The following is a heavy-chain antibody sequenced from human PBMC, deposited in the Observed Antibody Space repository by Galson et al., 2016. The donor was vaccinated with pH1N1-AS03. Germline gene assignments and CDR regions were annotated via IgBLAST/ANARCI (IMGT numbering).Heavy chain of an antibody. CDR1: GFTFRSFG. CDR2: IRYDGRNK. D-gene: IGHD3-22*01. CDR3: ARAAYDRTEDYYSQFDK. Sequence: SLRLSCAASGFTFRSFGMNWVRQAPGKGLEWVAFIRYDGRNKFYADSMKGRFTISRDNSKNTLYLQVNSLRTDDTAVYYCARAAYDRTEDYYSQFDKWGQGTLVTVSS. J-gene: IGHJ4*02. V-gene: IGHV3-30*02.